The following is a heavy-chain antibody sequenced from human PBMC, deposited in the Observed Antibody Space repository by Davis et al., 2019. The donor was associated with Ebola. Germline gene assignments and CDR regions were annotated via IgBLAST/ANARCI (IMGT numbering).Heavy chain of an antibody. CDR1: GGSVRSYY. CDR2: MYYSESP. V-gene: IGHV4-59*02. CDR3: ARVYTTDSGTYWYFDL. D-gene: IGHD1-26*01. J-gene: IGHJ2*01. Sequence: PSETLSLTCTVSGGSVRSYYWSWIRQPPGKGLECLGYMYYSESPSYNPSLKGRGSMSVDTSKDQFSLKLRSVTAADTAVYHCARVYTTDSGTYWYFDLWGRGTLVTVSS.